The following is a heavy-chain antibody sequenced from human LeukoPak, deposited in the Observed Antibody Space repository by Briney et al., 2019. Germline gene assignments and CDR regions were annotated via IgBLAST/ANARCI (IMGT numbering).Heavy chain of an antibody. V-gene: IGHV3-7*01. CDR3: ARDQDTAMVPGDAFDI. CDR2: IKQDGSEK. D-gene: IGHD5-18*01. J-gene: IGHJ3*02. Sequence: GGSLRLSCAASGFTFSSYWMSWVRQAPGKGLEWVANIKQDGSEKYYVDSVKGRFTISRDNAKNSLYLQMNSLRAEDTAVYYCARDQDTAMVPGDAFDIWGQGTMVTVSS. CDR1: GFTFSSYW.